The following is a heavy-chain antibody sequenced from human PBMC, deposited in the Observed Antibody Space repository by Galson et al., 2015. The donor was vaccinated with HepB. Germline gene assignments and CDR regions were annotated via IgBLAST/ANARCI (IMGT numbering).Heavy chain of an antibody. V-gene: IGHV2-70*11. J-gene: IGHJ6*02. Sequence: PALVKPTQTLTLTCSLSGFSLSTSGVCVSWIRQPPGKALEWLARIDWDDEKYYSTSLKTRLTISKDTSKNQVVLTMTNLDPVDTATYYCARSIAATGTTYYYYGMDVWGQGTTVTVSS. CDR3: ARSIAATGTTYYYYGMDV. CDR1: GFSLSTSGVC. D-gene: IGHD6-13*01. CDR2: IDWDDEK.